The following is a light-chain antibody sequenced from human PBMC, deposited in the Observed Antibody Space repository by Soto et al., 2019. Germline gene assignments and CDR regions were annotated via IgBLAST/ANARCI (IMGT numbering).Light chain of an antibody. Sequence: EILMTQSPVTLSVSPGERATLSCRASQSVNNNLAWYQQKPGQAPRLLIHGASTRAAGVPARFSGSGSGTEFTLTISSLQSEDFAVYYCLQYNNWPPFTFGPGTKVDI. CDR3: LQYNNWPPFT. CDR2: GAS. V-gene: IGKV3-15*01. J-gene: IGKJ3*01. CDR1: QSVNNN.